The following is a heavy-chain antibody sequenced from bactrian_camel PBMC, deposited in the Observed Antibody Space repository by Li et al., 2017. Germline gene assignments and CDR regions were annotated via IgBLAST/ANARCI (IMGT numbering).Heavy chain of an antibody. V-gene: IGHV3S31*01. Sequence: DVQLVESGGGSVQVGGSLRLSCEVSGYTYIGYCMGWFRQAPGKDREGVATIDGDGIIYYHDSVKGRFTISKEHGKNVPLFLQMNRLEPEDTAMYYCAAKGYCRGRYTLSQHYNRWGQGTQVTVS. CDR1: GYTYIGYC. CDR3: AAKGYCRGRYTLSQHYNR. D-gene: IGHD2*01. J-gene: IGHJ4*01. CDR2: IDGDGII.